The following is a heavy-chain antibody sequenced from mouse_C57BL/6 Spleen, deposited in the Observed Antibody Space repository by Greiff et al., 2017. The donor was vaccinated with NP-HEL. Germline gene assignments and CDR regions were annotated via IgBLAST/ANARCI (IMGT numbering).Heavy chain of an antibody. D-gene: IGHD1-1*01. Sequence: DVKLQESGGGLVQPGGSMKLSCVASGFTFSNYWMNWVRQSPEKGLEWVAQIRLKSDNYATHYAESVKGRFTISRDDSKSSVYLQMNNLRAEDTGIYYCTGRITTVVATRYFDYWGQGTTLTVSS. CDR1: GFTFSNYW. CDR2: IRLKSDNYAT. V-gene: IGHV6-3*01. CDR3: TGRITTVVATRYFDY. J-gene: IGHJ2*01.